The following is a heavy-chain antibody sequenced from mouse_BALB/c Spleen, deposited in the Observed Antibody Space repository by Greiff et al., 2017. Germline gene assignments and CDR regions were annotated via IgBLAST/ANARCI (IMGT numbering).Heavy chain of an antibody. V-gene: IGHV1-77*01. J-gene: IGHJ4*01. CDR3: ARSVMDY. CDR2: IYPGSGNT. Sequence: QVQLQQSGAELARPGASVKLSCKASGYTFTDYYINWVKQRTGQGLEWIGEIYPGSGNTYYNEKFKGKATLTADKSSSTAYMQLSSLTSEDSAVYFCARSVMDYGGQGTSVTVSS. CDR1: GYTFTDYY.